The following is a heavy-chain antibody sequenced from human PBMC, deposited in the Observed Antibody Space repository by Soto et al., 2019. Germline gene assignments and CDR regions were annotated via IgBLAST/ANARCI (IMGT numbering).Heavy chain of an antibody. V-gene: IGHV4-34*01. Sequence: QVQLQQWGAGLLKPSETLSLTCAVYGGSLSGYYWSWIPQPPGKGLEWIGEINHSGSTNYNPSLKSRVTISVDTSKNQFSLKLSSVTAADTAVYYCARTLWIPFDYWGQGTLVTVSS. CDR2: INHSGST. D-gene: IGHD5-12*01. CDR3: ARTLWIPFDY. CDR1: GGSLSGYY. J-gene: IGHJ4*02.